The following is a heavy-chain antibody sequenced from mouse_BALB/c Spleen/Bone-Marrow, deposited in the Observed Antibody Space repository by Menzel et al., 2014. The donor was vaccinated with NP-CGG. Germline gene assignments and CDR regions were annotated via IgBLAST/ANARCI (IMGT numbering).Heavy chain of an antibody. Sequence: VQLQQSGAELVRPGASVKLSCKASGYSLTSYWMNWVKQRPGQGLEWIGMIHPSDTETRLNQRFKNKATLTVDKSSNTAYMQLSSPTSEDSAVYYCARLEGNYGSTFAYWGQGTLVTVSA. D-gene: IGHD1-1*01. CDR2: IHPSDTET. CDR1: GYSLTSYW. J-gene: IGHJ3*01. CDR3: ARLEGNYGSTFAY. V-gene: IGHV1-61*01.